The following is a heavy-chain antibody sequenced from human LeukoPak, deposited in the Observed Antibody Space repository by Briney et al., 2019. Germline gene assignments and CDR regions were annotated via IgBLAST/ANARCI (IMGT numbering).Heavy chain of an antibody. V-gene: IGHV3-15*04. Sequence: GGSLRLSCAASGLTFSNAWMSWVRQAPGKGLEWVGRIERKSDGGTTDYAAPVKGRFTISRDDSKNTLYLQMNSLKSEDTAVYYCTTELDIRPNHYWGQGTLVTVSS. CDR2: IERKSDGGTT. CDR1: GLTFSNAW. D-gene: IGHD3-22*01. J-gene: IGHJ4*02. CDR3: TTELDIRPNHY.